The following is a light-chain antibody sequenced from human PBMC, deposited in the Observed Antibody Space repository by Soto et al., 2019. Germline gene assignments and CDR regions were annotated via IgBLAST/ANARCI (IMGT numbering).Light chain of an antibody. CDR2: ENN. CDR1: SSNIGKNY. CDR3: GTWDSSPSVHFV. V-gene: IGLV1-51*02. J-gene: IGLJ1*01. Sequence: QSVLTQPPSVSAAPGQKVTISCSGSSSNIGKNYVSWYQQLPGTAPKLLIYENNKRPSGIPDRVSGSKSGTSATLGITGLQTGDEADYYCGTWDSSPSVHFVSGAGTKLTVL.